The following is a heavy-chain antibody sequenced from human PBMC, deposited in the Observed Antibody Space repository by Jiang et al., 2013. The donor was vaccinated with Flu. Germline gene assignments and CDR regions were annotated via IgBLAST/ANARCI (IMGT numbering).Heavy chain of an antibody. CDR1: GGSISTSSYY. J-gene: IGHJ4*02. D-gene: IGHD6-6*01. CDR2: IYYTGST. V-gene: IGHV4-39*01. CDR3: ARQEYASSPFDY. Sequence: KPSETLSLTCTVSGGSISTSSYYWDWIRQPPGKGLEWIGNIYYTGSTNYNPSLKSRVTISVDRSKNQFSLRLTSATAADTALYYCARQEYASSPFDYWGQGALVTVSS.